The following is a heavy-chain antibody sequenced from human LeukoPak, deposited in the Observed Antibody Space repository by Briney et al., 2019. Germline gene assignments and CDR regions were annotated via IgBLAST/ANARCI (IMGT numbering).Heavy chain of an antibody. V-gene: IGHV4-39*01. CDR2: IYYSGST. D-gene: IGHD3-22*01. CDR1: GGSISSSSYY. J-gene: IGHJ4*02. Sequence: NTSETLSLTCTVSGGSISSSSYYWGWIRQPPGKGLERIGSIYYSGSTYYNPSLKSRVTISVDTSKNQFSLKLSSVTAADTAVYYCARHRFVSSGYYVDYWGQGTLVTVSS. CDR3: ARHRFVSSGYYVDY.